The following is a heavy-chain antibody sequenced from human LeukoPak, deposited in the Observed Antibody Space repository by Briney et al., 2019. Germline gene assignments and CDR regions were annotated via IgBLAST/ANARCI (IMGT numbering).Heavy chain of an antibody. J-gene: IGHJ3*02. CDR3: ARDLSYSSGWSDAFDI. V-gene: IGHV4-34*01. CDR1: GGSFSGYY. Sequence: SETLSLTCAVYGGSFSGYYYRWIRQPPGKGLEWIGEVKHRGSANYNPSLKSRVTISVDTSKNQFSLKMNSLAAADTAVHYCARDLSYSSGWSDAFDIWGQGTMVTVSS. CDR2: VKHRGSA. D-gene: IGHD6-19*01.